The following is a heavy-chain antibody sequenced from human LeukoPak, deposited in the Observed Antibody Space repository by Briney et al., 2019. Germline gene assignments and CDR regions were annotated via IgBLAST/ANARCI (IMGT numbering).Heavy chain of an antibody. D-gene: IGHD3-22*01. V-gene: IGHV4-34*01. CDR2: INHSGST. CDR3: ARGPRPYYYDSSGYYGKNDAFDI. Sequence: SETLSLTCAVYGGPLSGYYWSWIRQPPGKGLEWIGEINHSGSTNYNPSLKSRVTISVDTSKNQFSLKLSSVTAADTAVYYCARGPRPYYYDSSGYYGKNDAFDIWGQGTMVTVSS. CDR1: GGPLSGYY. J-gene: IGHJ3*02.